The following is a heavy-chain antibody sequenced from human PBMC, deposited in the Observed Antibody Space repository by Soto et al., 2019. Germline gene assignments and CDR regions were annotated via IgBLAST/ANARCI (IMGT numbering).Heavy chain of an antibody. CDR3: ATNVGRDGYNRITDY. Sequence: GASVKVSCKASGYTFSSIGISWVRQAPGQGLEWMGWISPYKGNTHYAQGLQGRVTMTTDTSTSTAYMELSSLRSEDTAVYYCATNVGRDGYNRITDYWGQGTLVTVSS. CDR1: GYTFSSIG. J-gene: IGHJ4*02. CDR2: ISPYKGNT. V-gene: IGHV1-18*01. D-gene: IGHD5-12*01.